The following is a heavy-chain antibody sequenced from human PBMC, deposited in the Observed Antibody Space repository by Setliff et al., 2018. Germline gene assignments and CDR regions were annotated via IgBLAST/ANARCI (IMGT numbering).Heavy chain of an antibody. J-gene: IGHJ4*02. Sequence: PSETLSLTCTVSGDSIINYYWSWIRQPPGKGLEWIGNIYSSGSTNYNPSLKSRVTISVDTSKNQFSLNLTSVTAADTAVYYCARGSYYDSSGYSPDFFDYWGQGTLVTVSS. D-gene: IGHD3-22*01. CDR1: GDSIINYY. CDR2: IYSSGST. CDR3: ARGSYYDSSGYSPDFFDY. V-gene: IGHV4-4*08.